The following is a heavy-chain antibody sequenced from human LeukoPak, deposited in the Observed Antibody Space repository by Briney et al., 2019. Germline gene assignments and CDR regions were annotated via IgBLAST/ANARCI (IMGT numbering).Heavy chain of an antibody. D-gene: IGHD4-23*01. CDR1: GFTFSSYA. Sequence: GGSLRLSCAASGFTFSSYAMHWVRQAPGRGLEWVAVISYDGSNKYYADSVKGRFTISRDKSKNTLYLQMNSLRAEDTAVYYCARVRGSTVVTPFDYWGQGTLVTVSS. J-gene: IGHJ4*02. CDR2: ISYDGSNK. V-gene: IGHV3-30*04. CDR3: ARVRGSTVVTPFDY.